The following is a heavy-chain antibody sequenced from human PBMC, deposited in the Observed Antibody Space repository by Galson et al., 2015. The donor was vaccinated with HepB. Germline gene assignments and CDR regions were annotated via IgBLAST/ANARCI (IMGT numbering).Heavy chain of an antibody. D-gene: IGHD4-17*01. Sequence: SLRLSCAASGFTFGSYCMTWVRQAPGKRLEWVASFRHAGGITYYSDSVKGRFTISRDNSKSTLYLQMNSLRAEDSAIYFCARDGASTETTDWYFDLWGRGTLVTVSS. CDR3: ARDGASTETTDWYFDL. J-gene: IGHJ2*01. CDR2: FRHAGGIT. CDR1: GFTFGSYC. V-gene: IGHV3-23*01.